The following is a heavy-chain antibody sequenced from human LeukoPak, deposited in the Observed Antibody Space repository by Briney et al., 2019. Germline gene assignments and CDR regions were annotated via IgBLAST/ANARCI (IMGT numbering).Heavy chain of an antibody. CDR3: ARDRNV. D-gene: IGHD1-1*01. CDR1: DGSISSGSFY. V-gene: IGHV4-61*02. J-gene: IGHJ4*02. CDR2: IYTTGST. Sequence: SETLSLTCTVSDGSISSGSFYWSWIRQPAGKGLEWIGRIYTTGSTNYNPSLKSRVTISVDTSKKHFSLKLSSVTAADTAVYYCARDRNVWGQGALVTVSS.